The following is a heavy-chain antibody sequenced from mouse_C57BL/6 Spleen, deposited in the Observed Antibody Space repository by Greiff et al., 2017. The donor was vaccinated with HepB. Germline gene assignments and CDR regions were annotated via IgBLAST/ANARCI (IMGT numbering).Heavy chain of an antibody. V-gene: IGHV1-26*01. CDR3: AKTTTVVVLYAMDY. CDR2: INPNNGGT. J-gene: IGHJ4*01. D-gene: IGHD1-1*01. CDR1: GYTFTDYY. Sequence: VQLQQSGPELVKPGASVKISCKASGYTFTDYYMNWVKQSHGKSLEWIGDINPNNGGTSYNQKFKGKATLTVDKSSSTAYMELRSLTSEDSAVYYCAKTTTVVVLYAMDYWGQGTSVTVSS.